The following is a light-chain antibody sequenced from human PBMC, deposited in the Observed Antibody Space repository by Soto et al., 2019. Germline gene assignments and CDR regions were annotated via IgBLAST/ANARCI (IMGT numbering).Light chain of an antibody. J-gene: IGLJ2*01. CDR2: GNS. Sequence: QSVVPQPPSGSGAPGQRVTISCTGSSSNIGAGYDVQWYQQLPGTAPRLPSYGNSNPHTGVPDRFSGANSVTAASLAIAGLQAEHGDDYYSQSYDSSLSGVVFGGGTTPTVL. V-gene: IGLV1-40*01. CDR1: SSNIGAGYD. CDR3: QSYDSSLSGVV.